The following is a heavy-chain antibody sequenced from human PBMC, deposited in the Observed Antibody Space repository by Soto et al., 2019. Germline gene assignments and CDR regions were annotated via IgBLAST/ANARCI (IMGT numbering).Heavy chain of an antibody. Sequence: GGSLRLSCAASGFTFSSYSMNWVRQAPGKGLEWVSYISSSSSTIYYAASVKGRSTIPRDNAKNSLDLQMNSLGDENTAVYYCARDVGSCGTGYWGQGTLVTVSS. CDR3: ARDVGSCGTGY. CDR2: ISSSSSTI. CDR1: GFTFSSYS. D-gene: IGHD5-18*01. V-gene: IGHV3-48*02. J-gene: IGHJ4*02.